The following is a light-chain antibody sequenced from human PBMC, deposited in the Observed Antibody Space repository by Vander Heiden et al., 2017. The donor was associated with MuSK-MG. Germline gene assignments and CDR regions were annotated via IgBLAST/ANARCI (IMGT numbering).Light chain of an antibody. CDR3: QQYGSSPPLT. CDR1: QSVSGSY. V-gene: IGKV3-20*01. CDR2: GAS. J-gene: IGKJ4*01. Sequence: EIVLTQSPGTLSLSPGERATLSCRASQSVSGSYLAWYQQKPGQAPRLLIYGASSRATGIPDRFSGSGSGTDFTLTISRREPEDFAVYYCQQYGSSPPLTFGGGTKVEIK.